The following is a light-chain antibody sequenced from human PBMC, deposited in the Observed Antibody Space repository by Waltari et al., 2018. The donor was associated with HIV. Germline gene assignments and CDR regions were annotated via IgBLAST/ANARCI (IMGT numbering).Light chain of an antibody. J-gene: IGKJ1*01. V-gene: IGKV3-15*01. CDR2: DTS. CDR3: QQYNNWWT. Sequence: EILMTQSPATLSVSPGERATLSCRASQSVRSNLAWYQPKPGQAPRPLIYDTSTRATGIPARFSGSGSGTEFSLTISSLQSEDFALYYCQQYNNWWTFGQGTKVEIK. CDR1: QSVRSN.